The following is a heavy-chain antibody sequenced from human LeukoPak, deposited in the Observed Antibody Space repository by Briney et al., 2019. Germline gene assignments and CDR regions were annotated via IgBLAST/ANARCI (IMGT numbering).Heavy chain of an antibody. D-gene: IGHD2-2*01. CDR2: IYYSGST. Sequence: KASETLSLTCTVSGGSISSGDYYWSWIRQPPGKGLEWIGYIYYSGSTYYNPSLKSRVTISVDTSKNQFSLRLSSVTAADTAVYYCARVNCSSTSCHFDYWGQGTLVTVSS. V-gene: IGHV4-30-4*08. J-gene: IGHJ4*02. CDR1: GGSISSGDYY. CDR3: ARVNCSSTSCHFDY.